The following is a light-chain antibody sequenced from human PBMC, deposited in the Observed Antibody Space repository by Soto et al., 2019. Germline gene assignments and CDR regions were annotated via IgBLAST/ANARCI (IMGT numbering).Light chain of an antibody. V-gene: IGLV2-14*01. CDR1: SSDVGGYNY. J-gene: IGLJ3*02. CDR3: SSFTSSSTQV. CDR2: EVN. Sequence: QSALSQPVSVSGSLGQSITISCTGTSSDVGGYNYVSWYQQHPGKVPKLMIFEVNNRPSGVSNRFSGSKSANTASLTISGLQADDEADYYCSSFTSSSTQVFGGGTKLTV.